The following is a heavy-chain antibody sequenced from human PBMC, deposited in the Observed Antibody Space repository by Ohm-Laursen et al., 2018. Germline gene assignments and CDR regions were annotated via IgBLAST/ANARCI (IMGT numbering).Heavy chain of an antibody. CDR2: ISSSGSTI. D-gene: IGHD5-24*01. CDR1: GFTFSSYE. V-gene: IGHV3-48*03. Sequence: SLRLSCAASGFTFSSYEMNWVRQAPGKGLEWVSYISSSGSTIYYADSVKGRFTISRDNSKDTLYLQMSSLRAEDATVYYCARRPQVRQQWQLDYWGQGSLVTVSS. CDR3: ARRPQVRQQWQLDY. J-gene: IGHJ4*02.